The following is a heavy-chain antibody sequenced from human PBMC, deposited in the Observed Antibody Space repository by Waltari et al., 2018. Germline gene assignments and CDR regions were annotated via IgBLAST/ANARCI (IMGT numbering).Heavy chain of an antibody. J-gene: IGHJ4*02. Sequence: QVQLQQWGAGLLKPSETLSLTCAVYGGSFSGYYWSWIRQPPGKGLEWIGEINHSGRTNYNPSLKSRVTISVDTSKNQFSLKLSSVTAADTAVYYCARGSGSYRDYWGQGTLVTVSS. CDR2: INHSGRT. CDR3: ARGSGSYRDY. V-gene: IGHV4-34*01. D-gene: IGHD1-26*01. CDR1: GGSFSGYY.